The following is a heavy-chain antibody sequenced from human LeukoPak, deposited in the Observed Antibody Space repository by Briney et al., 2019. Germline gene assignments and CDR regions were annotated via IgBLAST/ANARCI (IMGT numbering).Heavy chain of an antibody. CDR3: ARQGVASAIDY. J-gene: IGHJ4*02. CDR1: GGSISNYY. D-gene: IGHD3-16*01. V-gene: IGHV4-4*07. Sequence: SETLSLTCTVSGGSISNYYWSWIRQPAGKGLEWIGRISASGNTNYNPSLKSRVTMSVDTSMNLFALKLSSVTAADTAVYYCARQGVASAIDYWGQGTLVTVSS. CDR2: ISASGNT.